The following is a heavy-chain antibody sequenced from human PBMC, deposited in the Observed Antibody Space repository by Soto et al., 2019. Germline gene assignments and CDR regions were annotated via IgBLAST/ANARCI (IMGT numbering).Heavy chain of an antibody. CDR1: GFTFISYA. Sequence: GGSLRLSCAASGFTFISYAMSWVRQAPGKGLEWVSSISGRGANTYYADSVKGRFTISRDNSKNTLYLQMNSLRVEDTAVYYCAKDRASGGELARFDPWGQGTLVTVSS. J-gene: IGHJ5*02. CDR3: AKDRASGGELARFDP. D-gene: IGHD2-15*01. V-gene: IGHV3-23*01. CDR2: ISGRGANT.